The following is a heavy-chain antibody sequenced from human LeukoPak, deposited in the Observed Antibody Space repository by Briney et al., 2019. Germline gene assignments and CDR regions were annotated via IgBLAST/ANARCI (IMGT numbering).Heavy chain of an antibody. CDR1: GYTFTSYE. CDR2: MNPNSGNT. Sequence: ASVKVSCKASGYTFTSYEIYWVRQATGQGLEWMGWMNPNSGNTGYAQKFQGRVAITRNTSIRTAYMELSSLRSEDTAVYYCARGASRSFDYWGPGTLVTVSS. CDR3: ARGASRSFDY. V-gene: IGHV1-8*03. J-gene: IGHJ4*02.